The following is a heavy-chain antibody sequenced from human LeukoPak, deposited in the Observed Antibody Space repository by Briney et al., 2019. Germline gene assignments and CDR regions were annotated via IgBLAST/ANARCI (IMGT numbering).Heavy chain of an antibody. V-gene: IGHV3-30*04. D-gene: IGHD3-10*01. CDR2: ISYDGSNK. CDR3: VRDPGGP. CDR1: GFTFSSYA. J-gene: IGHJ5*02. Sequence: GGSLRLSCAASGFTFSSYAMHWVRQAPGKGLEWVAVISYDGSNKYYADSVKGRFTISRDNSKNTLYLQMNSLRAEDTAVYYCVRDPGGPWGQGTLVTVSS.